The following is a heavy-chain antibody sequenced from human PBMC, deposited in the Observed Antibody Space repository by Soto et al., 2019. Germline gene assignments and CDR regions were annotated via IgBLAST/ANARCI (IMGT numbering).Heavy chain of an antibody. D-gene: IGHD6-19*01. CDR1: GFTFSTYA. CDR2: IWDDGSNK. Sequence: QVQLVESGGGVVQPGRSLRLSCAASGFTFSTYAIHWVRQAPGKGLEWVAFIWDDGSNKYYADSVKGRFTVSRDNSKTTLYLQMNSLRAEDTAVYYCARDPPASGWTFDFWGQGTLVTVSS. V-gene: IGHV3-33*01. J-gene: IGHJ4*02. CDR3: ARDPPASGWTFDF.